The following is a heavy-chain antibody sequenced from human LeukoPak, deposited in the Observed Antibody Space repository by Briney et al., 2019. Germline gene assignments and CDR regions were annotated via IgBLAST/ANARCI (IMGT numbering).Heavy chain of an antibody. Sequence: TGGSLRLSCAASGFTFSSYSMNWIRQPPGKGLEWIGSVSYSGRTKCNPSLKSRVTISVDTSKNQFSLKLSSVTAADTAVYYCARHSIYYYGSGRALDYWGQGTLVTVSS. CDR2: VSYSGRT. V-gene: IGHV4-59*08. D-gene: IGHD3-10*01. CDR3: ARHSIYYYGSGRALDY. J-gene: IGHJ4*02. CDR1: GFTFSSYS.